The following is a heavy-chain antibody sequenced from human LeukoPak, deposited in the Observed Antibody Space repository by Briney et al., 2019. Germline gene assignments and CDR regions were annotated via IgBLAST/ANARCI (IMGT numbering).Heavy chain of an antibody. CDR2: IKSKSDGGTT. V-gene: IGHV3-15*07. CDR1: GLTLSNVW. J-gene: IGHJ4*02. CDR3: TQGSGYYFNY. D-gene: IGHD5-12*01. Sequence: GGSLRLSCAVSGLTLSNVWVNWVRQAPGKGLEWVGLIKSKSDGGTTDFAAPVKGRFTISRDDSKNILYLQMNSLTSEDTAIYYCTQGSGYYFNYWGQGTLVTVSS.